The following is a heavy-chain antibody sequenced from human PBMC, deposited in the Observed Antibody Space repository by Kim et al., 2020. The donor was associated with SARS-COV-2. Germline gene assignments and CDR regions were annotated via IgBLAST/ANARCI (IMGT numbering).Heavy chain of an antibody. CDR3: ASALGH. Sequence: YTSGRAHHNPSLQSRVTVSVDMSKNQFSLKLSSVTAADTAVYYCASALGHWGQGTLVTVSS. V-gene: IGHV4-4*07. CDR2: YTSGRA. J-gene: IGHJ4*02. D-gene: IGHD3-16*02.